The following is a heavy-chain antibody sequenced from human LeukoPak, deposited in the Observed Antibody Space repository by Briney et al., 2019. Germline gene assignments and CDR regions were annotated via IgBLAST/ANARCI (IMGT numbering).Heavy chain of an antibody. CDR1: SGSSSSDC. D-gene: IGHD2-15*01. J-gene: IGHJ6*03. CDR3: ARDAPYCSGGSCYRYYYYTDV. Sequence: SQRLSPTCTHPSGSSSSDCRSFIRRQPGKGVEWLGFIYYSGSTNYNPSLKSRVTISVDTSKNQFSLKLSSVTAADTAVYYCARDAPYCSGGSCYRYYYYTDVWGKGTTVTVSS. CDR2: IYYSGST. V-gene: IGHV4-59*01.